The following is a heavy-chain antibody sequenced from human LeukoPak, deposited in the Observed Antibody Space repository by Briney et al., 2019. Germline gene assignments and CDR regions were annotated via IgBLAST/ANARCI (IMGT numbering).Heavy chain of an antibody. CDR3: ARDPDYYGSGSLPGAFDI. D-gene: IGHD3-10*01. Sequence: SETLSLTCTVSGVSISGYFWSWIRQPPGKGLEWIGYIYYSGSTNYNPSLKSRVTISVDTSKNQFSLTLSSVTAADTAVYYCARDPDYYGSGSLPGAFDIWGPGTMVSVSS. CDR1: GVSISGYF. V-gene: IGHV4-59*01. J-gene: IGHJ3*02. CDR2: IYYSGST.